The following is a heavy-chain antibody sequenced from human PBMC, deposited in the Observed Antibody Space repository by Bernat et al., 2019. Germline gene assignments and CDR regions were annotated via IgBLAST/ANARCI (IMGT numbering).Heavy chain of an antibody. CDR2: IYSGGST. J-gene: IGHJ4*02. D-gene: IGHD3-22*01. Sequence: EVQLVESGGGLVQPGGSLRLSCAASGFTVSSNYMSWVRQALGKGLEWVSVIYSGGSTYYADSVKGRFTISRDNSKNTLYLQMNSLRAEDTAVYYCASPYYDSSGYYYFDYWGQGTLVTVSS. CDR1: GFTVSSNY. V-gene: IGHV3-66*01. CDR3: ASPYYDSSGYYYFDY.